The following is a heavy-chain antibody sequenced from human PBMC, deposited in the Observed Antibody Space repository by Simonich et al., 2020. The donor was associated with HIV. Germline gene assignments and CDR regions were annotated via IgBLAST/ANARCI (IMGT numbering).Heavy chain of an antibody. CDR1: GGSFSSYY. Sequence: QVQLQQWGAGLLKPSETLSLTCAVYGGSFSSYYWNWIRQPPGKGLEWIGEIDHSGSTNYNPSLKSRGTMSVDTSKNQFSLKVNSVTAADTAVYYCARLERGIDAFDIWGQGTMVTVSS. CDR3: ARLERGIDAFDI. V-gene: IGHV4-34*01. J-gene: IGHJ3*02. CDR2: IDHSGST. D-gene: IGHD7-27*01.